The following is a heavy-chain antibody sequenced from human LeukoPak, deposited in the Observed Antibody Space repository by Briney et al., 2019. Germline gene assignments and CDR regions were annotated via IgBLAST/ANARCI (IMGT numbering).Heavy chain of an antibody. CDR3: ARGYAAMGY. Sequence: ASVKVSCKASGYTFTGYYMHWVRQAPGQGLEWMGWINPNSGGTNYAQKFQGRVTITRNTSISTAYMELSSLRSEDTAVYYCARGYAAMGYWGQGTLVTVSS. J-gene: IGHJ4*02. CDR1: GYTFTGYY. CDR2: INPNSGGT. D-gene: IGHD5-18*01. V-gene: IGHV1-2*02.